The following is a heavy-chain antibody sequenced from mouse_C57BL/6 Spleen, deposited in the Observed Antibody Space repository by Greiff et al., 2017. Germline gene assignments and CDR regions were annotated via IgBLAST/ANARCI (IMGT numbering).Heavy chain of an antibody. CDR3: ARESIYDGYYWYFDV. J-gene: IGHJ1*03. CDR1: GFTFSDYY. V-gene: IGHV5-16*01. CDR2: INYDGSST. D-gene: IGHD2-3*01. Sequence: EVKLVESEGGLVQPGSSMKLSCTASGFTFSDYYMAWVRQVPEKGLEWVANINYDGSSTYYLDSLKSRFIISRDNAKNILYLQMSSLKSEDTATYYCARESIYDGYYWYFDVWGTGTTVTVSS.